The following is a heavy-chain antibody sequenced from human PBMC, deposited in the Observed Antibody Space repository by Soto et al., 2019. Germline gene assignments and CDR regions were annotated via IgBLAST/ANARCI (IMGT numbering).Heavy chain of an antibody. CDR2: IYYSGST. Sequence: QLQLQESGPGLVKPSETLSLTCTVSGGSISSSSYYWGWIRQPPGKGLEWIGSIYYSGSTYYNPSLKSRVTISVDTSKNQFSLKLSSVTAADTAVYYCARRGSCGGDCSYWYFDLWGRGTLVTVSS. D-gene: IGHD2-21*02. J-gene: IGHJ2*01. V-gene: IGHV4-39*01. CDR3: ARRGSCGGDCSYWYFDL. CDR1: GGSISSSSYY.